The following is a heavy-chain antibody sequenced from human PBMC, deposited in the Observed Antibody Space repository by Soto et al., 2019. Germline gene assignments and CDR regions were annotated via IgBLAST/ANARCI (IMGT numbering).Heavy chain of an antibody. CDR3: EAELGFGEVAVV. Sequence: QVRVVQAGVEVRRPGSSVKVSCTASGDTFKNCVIRWVRQATGPGLEWMGGIIPLFGTTDFAQRLQGRLTMPADECTTSGYRELGRLRSEYTATHDCEAELGFGEVAVVWCQGTAVIVS. CDR1: GDTFKNCV. J-gene: IGHJ6*02. V-gene: IGHV1-69*01. D-gene: IGHD3-10*01. CDR2: IIPLFGTT.